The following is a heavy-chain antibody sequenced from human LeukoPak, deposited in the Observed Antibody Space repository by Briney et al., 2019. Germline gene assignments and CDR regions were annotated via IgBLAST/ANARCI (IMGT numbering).Heavy chain of an antibody. CDR3: ARDSSAIQQLIQLDY. D-gene: IGHD6-13*01. V-gene: IGHV1-46*01. J-gene: IGHJ4*02. Sequence: ASVKVSCKASGYTFTSYYMHWVRQAPGQGLEWMGIINPSGGSTSYAQKFQGRVTMTRDTSTSTVYMELSSLRSEDTAVYYCARDSSAIQQLIQLDYWGQGTLVTVSS. CDR1: GYTFTSYY. CDR2: INPSGGST.